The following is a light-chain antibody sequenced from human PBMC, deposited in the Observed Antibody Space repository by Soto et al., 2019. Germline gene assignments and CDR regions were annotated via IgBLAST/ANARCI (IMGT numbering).Light chain of an antibody. CDR3: QHGYSTPYT. J-gene: IGKJ2*01. CDR2: AAS. Sequence: DIQLTQSPSSLSASVGDRVTITCRTSQSISSYITWYQQKPGKAPKLLIYAASSLQSGVPSRFSGSGSGTDFTLTISSLQPEDFATYYCQHGYSTPYTFGQGTKVEIK. V-gene: IGKV1-39*01. CDR1: QSISSY.